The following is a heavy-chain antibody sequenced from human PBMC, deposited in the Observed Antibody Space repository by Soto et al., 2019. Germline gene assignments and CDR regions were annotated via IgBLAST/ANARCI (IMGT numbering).Heavy chain of an antibody. Sequence: SETLSLTCTVSGVSIISYYWSWILQPPGKGLEWIGYIYYSGSTNYNPSLKSRVTISVDTSKNQFSLKLSSVTAADTAVYYCARGWDCSGGSPWCRLAPRAQVTLVPVSS. V-gene: IGHV4-59*01. D-gene: IGHD2-15*01. J-gene: IGHJ5*02. CDR1: GVSIISYY. CDR3: ARGWDCSGGSPWCRLAP. CDR2: IYYSGST.